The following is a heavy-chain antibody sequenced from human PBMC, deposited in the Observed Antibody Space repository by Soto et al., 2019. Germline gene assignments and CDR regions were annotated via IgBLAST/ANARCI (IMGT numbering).Heavy chain of an antibody. CDR3: ARGGGQWLVPYYFDY. CDR2: ISAYNGNT. J-gene: IGHJ4*02. Sequence: QVQLVQSGAEVKKPGASVKVSCKASGYTFTSYGISWVRQAPGQGLEWMGWISAYNGNTNYAQKLQGRVTMTTDTSTSTDYMELRSLRSDDTDVYYCARGGGQWLVPYYFDYWGQGTLVTVSS. V-gene: IGHV1-18*01. D-gene: IGHD6-19*01. CDR1: GYTFTSYG.